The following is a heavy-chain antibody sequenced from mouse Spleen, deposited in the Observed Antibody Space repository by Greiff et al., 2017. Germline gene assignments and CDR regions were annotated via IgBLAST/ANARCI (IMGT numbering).Heavy chain of an antibody. CDR1: GYTFTSYW. CDR3: ARGVTTVVGHWYFDV. D-gene: IGHD1-1*01. V-gene: IGHV1-55*01. J-gene: IGHJ1*01. CDR2: IYPGSGGT. Sequence: QVQLQQPGAELVKPGASVKMSCKASGYTFTSYWITWVKQRPGQGLEWIGDIYPGSGGTNYNEKFKSKATLTVDTSSSTAYMQLSSLTSEDSAVYYCARGVTTVVGHWYFDVWGAGTTVTVSS.